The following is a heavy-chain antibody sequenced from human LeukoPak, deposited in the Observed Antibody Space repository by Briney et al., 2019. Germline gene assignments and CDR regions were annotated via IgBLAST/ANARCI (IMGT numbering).Heavy chain of an antibody. CDR3: AKGRGITGTTFDFDY. CDR1: GFTFSSYE. V-gene: IGHV3-48*03. J-gene: IGHJ4*02. CDR2: ISSGGSTI. Sequence: GGSLRLSCAASGFTFSSYEMNWVRQAPGKGLEWVSYISSGGSTIYYADSVKGRFTISRDNAKNSLYLQMNSLRAEDTAVYYCAKGRGITGTTFDFDYWGQGTLVTVSS. D-gene: IGHD1/OR15-1a*01.